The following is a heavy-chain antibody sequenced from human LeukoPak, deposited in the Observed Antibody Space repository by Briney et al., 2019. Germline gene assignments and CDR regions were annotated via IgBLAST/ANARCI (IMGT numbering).Heavy chain of an antibody. J-gene: IGHJ4*02. CDR1: GYIFTDYF. Sequence: GASVRVSCKASGYIFTDYFIHWVRQAPGQGLEWMGWINPNTGATNFAQKFQGRVTMTRDTSISTGYMELSSLTSDDTAVYYCTGGRTVAPGAAPPYDHWGQGTLVIVSS. CDR3: TGGRTVAPGAAPPYDH. V-gene: IGHV1-2*02. CDR2: INPNTGAT. D-gene: IGHD2-2*01.